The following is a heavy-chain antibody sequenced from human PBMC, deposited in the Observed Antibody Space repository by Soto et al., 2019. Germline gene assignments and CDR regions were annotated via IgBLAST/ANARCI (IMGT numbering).Heavy chain of an antibody. CDR1: GGTFSSYG. CDR3: ASGQQQLLGYYGLDV. Sequence: QVQLVQSGAEVRKPGSSVKVSCKASGGTFSSYGISWVRQAPGQGLEWMGGIIPIFGTPNYAQKFQGRVTXXADESTSTAYMELSSLRSEDTAVYYCASGQQQLLGYYGLDVWGQGTTVTVSS. J-gene: IGHJ6*02. D-gene: IGHD6-13*01. CDR2: IIPIFGTP. V-gene: IGHV1-69*12.